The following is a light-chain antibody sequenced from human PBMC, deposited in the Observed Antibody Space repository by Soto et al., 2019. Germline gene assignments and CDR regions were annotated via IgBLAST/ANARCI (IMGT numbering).Light chain of an antibody. Sequence: EIVLTQSPGTLSLSPGERAILSCRASQSLSSSFLAWYQQKPGQAPRLLIYSSSNRATGIPDRFSGGGSGTDFTLTISRLEPADFAVYYCQQHGRSPLTFGGGTKVEIK. J-gene: IGKJ4*01. V-gene: IGKV3-20*01. CDR1: QSLSSSF. CDR3: QQHGRSPLT. CDR2: SSS.